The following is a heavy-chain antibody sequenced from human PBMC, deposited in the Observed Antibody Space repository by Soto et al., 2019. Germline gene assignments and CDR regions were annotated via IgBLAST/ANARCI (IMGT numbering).Heavy chain of an antibody. CDR1: KFTFSSYS. V-gene: IGHV3-30*03. CDR3: ARSVAVAGLDY. D-gene: IGHD6-19*01. J-gene: IGHJ4*02. Sequence: QVQLVESGGGVVQPGKSLRLSCAASKFTFSSYSMHWVRQAPGRGLEWVAVILNDGNKKYYRDSVKGRFSISRDTSNNTVHLQMNSLRPDDTAVYYCARSVAVAGLDYWGQGSLVTVSS. CDR2: ILNDGNKK.